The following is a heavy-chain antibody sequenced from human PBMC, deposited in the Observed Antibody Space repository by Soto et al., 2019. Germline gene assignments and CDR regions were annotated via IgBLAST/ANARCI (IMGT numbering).Heavy chain of an antibody. CDR2: ISNDGRRK. CDR3: ARVATAMTYDF. Sequence: PGGSLRLSCAASGFSLSTNTMHWVRQVPGKGLEWVASISNDGRRKYYADFVKGRFTISRDTANNILYLEMNGLRAEDTSLYYCARVATAMTYDFWGQGTQVTVSS. J-gene: IGHJ4*02. CDR1: GFSLSTNT. V-gene: IGHV3-30*04. D-gene: IGHD2-21*02.